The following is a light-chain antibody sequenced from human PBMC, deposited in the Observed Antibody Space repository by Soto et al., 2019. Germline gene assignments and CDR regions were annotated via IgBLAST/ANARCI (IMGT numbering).Light chain of an antibody. CDR1: QSISSN. Sequence: EIMMTQSPATLSVSPGERATLSCRASQSISSNLAWYQQRPGQAPRLLIFGASTRATGIPARFSGSGSGTEFTLTISSLQSEDFAVYDCQQYNNWPYTFGQGTKLEIQ. CDR2: GAS. J-gene: IGKJ2*01. CDR3: QQYNNWPYT. V-gene: IGKV3-15*01.